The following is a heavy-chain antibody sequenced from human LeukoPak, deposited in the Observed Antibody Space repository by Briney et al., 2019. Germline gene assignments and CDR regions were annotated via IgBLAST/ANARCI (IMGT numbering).Heavy chain of an antibody. CDR3: ARRAVAGISFDY. Sequence: ASVKVSCKASGYTFTGYYMHWVRQAPGQGLEWMGWINPNSGGTNYAQKFQGRVTMTRDTSISTAYMELSRLRSDDTAVYYCARRAVAGISFDYWGQGTLVTVSS. CDR2: INPNSGGT. J-gene: IGHJ4*02. V-gene: IGHV1-2*02. D-gene: IGHD6-19*01. CDR1: GYTFTGYY.